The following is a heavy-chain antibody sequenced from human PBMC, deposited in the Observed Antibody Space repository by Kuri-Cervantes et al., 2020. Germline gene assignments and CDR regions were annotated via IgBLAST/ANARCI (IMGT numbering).Heavy chain of an antibody. CDR1: GGSISSSSYY. D-gene: IGHD5-18*01. V-gene: IGHV4-39*07. CDR2: IYTSGST. Sequence: SETLSLTCTVSGGSISSSSYYWGWIRQPPGKGLEWIGRIYTSGSTNYNPSLKSRVTMSVDTSKNQFSLKLSSVTAADTAVYYCARDSYSYGSNYYYYYGMDVWGQGTTVTVSS. CDR3: ARDSYSYGSNYYYYYGMDV. J-gene: IGHJ6*02.